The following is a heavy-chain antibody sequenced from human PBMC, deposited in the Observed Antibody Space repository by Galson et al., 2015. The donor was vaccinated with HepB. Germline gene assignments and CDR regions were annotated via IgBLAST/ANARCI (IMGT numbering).Heavy chain of an antibody. J-gene: IGHJ3*01. D-gene: IGHD3-3*01. CDR2: IYTSGST. CDR3: AREWRGDLRFLEFAAFDP. V-gene: IGHV4-39*07. Sequence: SETLSLTCTVSGGSISSSSSFWAWIRQPPGKGLEWIGRIYTSGSTNYNPSFRSRVSMSLDMSKNQVSLKLRSVTAADTAVYFCAREWRGDLRFLEFAAFDPWGQGTKVTVSS. CDR1: GGSISSSSSF.